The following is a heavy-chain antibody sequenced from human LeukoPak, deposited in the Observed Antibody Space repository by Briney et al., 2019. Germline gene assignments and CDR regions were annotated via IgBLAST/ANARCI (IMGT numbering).Heavy chain of an antibody. Sequence: GEALKISCKGSGYDFSIYWIAWVRQMPGKGLECRGIIYPGDSDTRYSPSFQGQVTISADKSISTAYLQWSSLKASDSAMYYCARHDRGYYFGLDVWGQGTTVTVSS. J-gene: IGHJ6*02. CDR3: ARHDRGYYFGLDV. CDR2: IYPGDSDT. V-gene: IGHV5-51*01. CDR1: GYDFSIYW.